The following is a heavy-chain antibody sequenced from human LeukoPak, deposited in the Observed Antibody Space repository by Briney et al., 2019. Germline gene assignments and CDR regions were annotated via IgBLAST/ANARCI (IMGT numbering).Heavy chain of an antibody. CDR3: ARDRNNYGRGVFDY. CDR2: MNPDSGDT. J-gene: IGHJ4*02. CDR1: ANTFISYD. D-gene: IGHD4-11*01. V-gene: IGHV1-8*01. Sequence: ASVKVSCKASANTFISYDINWVRQATGQGLEWMGWMNPDSGDTGYAQKFQGRVTMTRNTSISTAYMELRSLRSEDTAVYYCARDRNNYGRGVFDYWGQGTLVTASS.